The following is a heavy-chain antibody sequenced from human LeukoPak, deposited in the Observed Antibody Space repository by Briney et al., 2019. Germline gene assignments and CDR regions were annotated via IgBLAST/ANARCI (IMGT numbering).Heavy chain of an antibody. CDR1: GFTFSNAW. J-gene: IGHJ4*02. V-gene: IGHV3-15*01. CDR2: IKSKTDGWTT. D-gene: IGHD6-13*01. CDR3: TTGIAAAGFDY. Sequence: KPGGSLRLSCAASGFTFSNAWMSWVRQAPGKGMEWVGRIKSKTDGWTTDYAAPVKGRFTISRDDSKNTLYLQTNSLKTEDTAVYYCTTGIAAAGFDYWGQGTLVTVSS.